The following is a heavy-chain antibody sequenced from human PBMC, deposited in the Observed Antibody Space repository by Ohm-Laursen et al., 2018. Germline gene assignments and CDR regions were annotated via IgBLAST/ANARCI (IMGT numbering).Heavy chain of an antibody. Sequence: SQTLSLTCAVYGGSFSGYYWSWIRQPAGKGLEWIGRIYTSGSTNYNPSLKSRVTISVDTSKNQFSLKLSSVTAADTAVYYCARQEGYCSSTSCYEVWFDPWGQGTLVTVSS. CDR1: GGSFSGYY. J-gene: IGHJ5*02. V-gene: IGHV4-59*10. CDR2: IYTSGST. D-gene: IGHD2-2*01. CDR3: ARQEGYCSSTSCYEVWFDP.